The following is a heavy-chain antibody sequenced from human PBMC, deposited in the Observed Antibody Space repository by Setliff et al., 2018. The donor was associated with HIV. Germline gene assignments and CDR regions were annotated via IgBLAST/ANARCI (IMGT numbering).Heavy chain of an antibody. J-gene: IGHJ4*02. CDR1: GGSFSSSY. V-gene: IGHV4-34*01. CDR2: INHNGIT. Sequence: SETLSLTCAVYGGSFSSSYWSWIRQAPGKGLEWIGQINHNGITHYNPSLETRVTMFADTSKNQFSLGLSPVTAADTAIYYCAKGPRGLSLRYYFDFWAQGSQVTVSS. CDR3: AKGPRGLSLRYYFDF.